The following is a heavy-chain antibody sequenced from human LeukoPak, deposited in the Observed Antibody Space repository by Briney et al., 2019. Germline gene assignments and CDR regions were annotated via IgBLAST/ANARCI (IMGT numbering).Heavy chain of an antibody. CDR1: GFTFSNYA. CDR3: ATIGDRRTGELYRIDY. D-gene: IGHD7-27*01. V-gene: IGHV3-30-3*01. J-gene: IGHJ4*02. CDR2: VSYAGSNK. Sequence: GRSLRLSCAASGFTFSNYAMHWVRQAPGKGLEWVAVVSYAGSNKYYADSVKGRFTISRDNSKNTLYLQMNSLRAEDAAIYYCATIGDRRTGELYRIDYWGQGTLVTVSS.